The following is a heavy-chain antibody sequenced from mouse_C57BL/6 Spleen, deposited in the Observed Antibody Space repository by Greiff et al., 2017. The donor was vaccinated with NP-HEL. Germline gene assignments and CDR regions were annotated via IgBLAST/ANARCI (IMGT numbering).Heavy chain of an antibody. CDR1: GYTFTDYY. D-gene: IGHD1-1*01. V-gene: IGHV1-26*01. Sequence: EVQLQQSGPELVKPGASVKISCKASGYTFTDYYMNWVKQSHGKSLEWIGDINPNNGGTSYNQKFKGKATLTVDKSSSTAYMELRSLTSEDSAVDYCARTITTVVPFAYWGQGTLVTVSA. CDR3: ARTITTVVPFAY. J-gene: IGHJ3*01. CDR2: INPNNGGT.